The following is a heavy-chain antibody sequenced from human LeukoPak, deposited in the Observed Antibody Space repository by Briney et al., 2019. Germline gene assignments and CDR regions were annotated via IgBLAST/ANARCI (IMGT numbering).Heavy chain of an antibody. Sequence: SETLSFTCTVSGGSISSNYWSWIRQPPGKGLEWIGYIYYSGSTNYNPSLKSRVTISVDTSKNQFSLKLTSVTAADTAVYYCAGVPYYYDSSGYGGIWGQGTMVTVSS. CDR2: IYYSGST. J-gene: IGHJ3*02. CDR3: AGVPYYYDSSGYGGI. CDR1: GGSISSNY. D-gene: IGHD3-22*01. V-gene: IGHV4-59*01.